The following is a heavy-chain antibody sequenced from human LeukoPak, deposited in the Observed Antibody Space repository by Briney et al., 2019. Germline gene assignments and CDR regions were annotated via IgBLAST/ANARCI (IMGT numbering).Heavy chain of an antibody. D-gene: IGHD6-13*01. CDR2: MNPNSGNT. CDR3: ARALQQHAVYY. J-gene: IGHJ4*02. CDR1: GYTFTSYD. V-gene: IGHV1-8*03. Sequence: ASVKVSCKASGYTFTSYDINWVRQATGQGLEWMGWMNPNSGNTGYAQKFQGRVTITRNTSLSTTYMELSSLRSEDTAVYYCARALQQHAVYYWGQGTLVTVSS.